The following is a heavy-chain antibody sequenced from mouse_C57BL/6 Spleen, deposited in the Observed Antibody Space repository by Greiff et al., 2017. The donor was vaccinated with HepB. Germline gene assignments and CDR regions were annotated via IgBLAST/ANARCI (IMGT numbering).Heavy chain of an antibody. CDR3: ARGSYYYGTTWFAY. CDR1: GYTFTSYW. D-gene: IGHD1-1*01. Sequence: VQLQQSGAELVMPGASVKLSCKASGYTFTSYWMHWVKQRPGQGLEWIGEIDPSDSYTNYNQKFKGKSTLTVDKSSSTAYMQLSSLTSEDSAVYYCARGSYYYGTTWFAYWGQGTLVTVSA. V-gene: IGHV1-69*01. J-gene: IGHJ3*01. CDR2: IDPSDSYT.